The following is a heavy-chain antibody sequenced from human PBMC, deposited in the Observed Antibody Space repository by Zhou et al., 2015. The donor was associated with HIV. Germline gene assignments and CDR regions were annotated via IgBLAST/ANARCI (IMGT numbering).Heavy chain of an antibody. V-gene: IGHV1-69*12. Sequence: VQLVQSGAEVKKPGSSVKVSCKASGGTFSSYAISWVRQAPGQGLEWMGGIIPIFGTANYAQKFQGRVTITADESTSTAYMELSSLRSEDTAVYYCASHVSVAGTSFYWYFDLWGRGTLVTVSS. CDR1: GGTFSSYA. D-gene: IGHD6-19*01. J-gene: IGHJ2*01. CDR3: ASHVSVAGTSFYWYFDL. CDR2: IIPIFGTA.